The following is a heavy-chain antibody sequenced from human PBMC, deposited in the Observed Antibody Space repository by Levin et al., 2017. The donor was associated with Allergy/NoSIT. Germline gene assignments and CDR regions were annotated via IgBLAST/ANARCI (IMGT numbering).Heavy chain of an antibody. D-gene: IGHD6-13*01. CDR1: GYTFTGYY. Sequence: ASVKISCKASGYTFTGYYMNWVRQAPGQGLEWMGWINPKSGGTNYAQKFQGRVTMTTDTTISTAYMELNNLRSDDTAYYYCARDLTSSWYYFDSWGQGTLVTVSS. CDR2: INPKSGGT. V-gene: IGHV1-2*02. CDR3: ARDLTSSWYYFDS. J-gene: IGHJ4*02.